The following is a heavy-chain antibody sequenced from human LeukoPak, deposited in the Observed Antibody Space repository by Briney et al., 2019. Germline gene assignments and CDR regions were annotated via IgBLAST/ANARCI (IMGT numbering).Heavy chain of an antibody. J-gene: IGHJ6*02. CDR1: GGTFSSYA. V-gene: IGHV1-69*04. CDR2: IIPILGIA. CDR3: AMRDTAPGYYYYGMDV. Sequence: GASVKVSCKASGGTFSSYAISWVRQAPGQGLEWMGRIIPILGIANYAQKFQGRVTITADKSTSTAYMELSSLRSEDTAVYYCAMRDTAPGYYYYGMDVWGQGTTVTVSS. D-gene: IGHD5-18*01.